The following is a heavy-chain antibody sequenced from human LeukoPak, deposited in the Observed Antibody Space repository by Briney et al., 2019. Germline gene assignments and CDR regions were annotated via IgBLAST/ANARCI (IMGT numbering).Heavy chain of an antibody. J-gene: IGHJ4*02. CDR3: ARQGRYYDILTGFDY. CDR1: GFTFRNYW. CDR2: IKQDGSEK. V-gene: IGHV3-7*02. Sequence: GGSLRLSCAASGFTFRNYWVTWVRQAPGRGLEWVANIKQDGSEKYYMDSVNGRFTISRDNSKNTLYLQMNSLRAEDTAVYYCARQGRYYDILTGFDYWGQGTLVTVSS. D-gene: IGHD3-9*01.